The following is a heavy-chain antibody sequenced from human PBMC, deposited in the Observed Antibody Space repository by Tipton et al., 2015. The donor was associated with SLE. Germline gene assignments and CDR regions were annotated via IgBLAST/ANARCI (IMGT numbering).Heavy chain of an antibody. CDR1: GGSISNLY. V-gene: IGHV4-59*11. D-gene: IGHD1-20*01. Sequence: TLSLTCNVSGGSISNLYWSWIRQPPGKPLEWIGYVYYGGSTKYNPSLKSRVTISVDTSKNQFSLKLTSVTAADTAVYYCARYTWDDIDYWGQGTLVTVSS. CDR3: ARYTWDDIDY. CDR2: VYYGGST. J-gene: IGHJ4*02.